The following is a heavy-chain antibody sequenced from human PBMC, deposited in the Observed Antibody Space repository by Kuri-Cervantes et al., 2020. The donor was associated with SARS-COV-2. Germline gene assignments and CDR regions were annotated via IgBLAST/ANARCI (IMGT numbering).Heavy chain of an antibody. CDR2: ISSSSSYI. Sequence: ETLSLTCAASGFTFSSYSMNWVRQAPGKGLEWVSSISSSSSYIYYADSVKGRFTISRDNAKNSLYLQMNSLRAEDTAVYYCARTGGSHSVGAFDIWGQGTMVTVSS. V-gene: IGHV3-21*01. CDR3: ARTGGSHSVGAFDI. D-gene: IGHD1-26*01. J-gene: IGHJ3*02. CDR1: GFTFSSYS.